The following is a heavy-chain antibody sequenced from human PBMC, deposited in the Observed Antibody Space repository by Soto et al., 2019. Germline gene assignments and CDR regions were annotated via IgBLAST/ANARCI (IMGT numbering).Heavy chain of an antibody. J-gene: IGHJ5*02. CDR3: ASDFWSGYYIPNWFDP. V-gene: IGHV3-48*01. CDR1: GFTFSSCS. CDR2: ISSSSSTI. Sequence: EVQLVESGGGLVQPGGSLRLSCAASGFTFSSCSMNWVRQAPGKGLEWVSYISSSSSTIYYADSVKGRFTISRDNAKNSLYLQMNSLRAEDTAVYYCASDFWSGYYIPNWFDPWGQGTLVTVSS. D-gene: IGHD3-3*01.